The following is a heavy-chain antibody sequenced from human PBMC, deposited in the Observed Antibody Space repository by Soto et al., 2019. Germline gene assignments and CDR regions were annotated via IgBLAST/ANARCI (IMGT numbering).Heavy chain of an antibody. V-gene: IGHV1-3*01. D-gene: IGHD3-10*01. J-gene: IGHJ4*02. Sequence: VASVKVSCKASGYTFTSYSMHWVRQAPGQRLEWMGWINAGNGNTKYSQKFQGRVTITRDTSASTAYMELSSLRSEDTAVYYCARDMGFGLSDCWGQGTLVTVSS. CDR2: INAGNGNT. CDR1: GYTFTSYS. CDR3: ARDMGFGLSDC.